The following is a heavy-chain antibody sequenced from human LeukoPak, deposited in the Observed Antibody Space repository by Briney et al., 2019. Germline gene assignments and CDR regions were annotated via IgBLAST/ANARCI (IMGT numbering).Heavy chain of an antibody. J-gene: IGHJ3*02. V-gene: IGHV1-24*01. CDR2: FDPEDGET. CDR1: GYTLTELS. Sequence: ASVKVSCKVSGYTLTELSMHWVRQAPGKGLEWMGGFDPEDGETIYAQKFQGRVTMTEDTSIDTAYMELSSLRSEDTAVYYCATEYSAMAREAHDAFDIWGQGTMVTVSS. CDR3: ATEYSAMAREAHDAFDI. D-gene: IGHD3-10*01.